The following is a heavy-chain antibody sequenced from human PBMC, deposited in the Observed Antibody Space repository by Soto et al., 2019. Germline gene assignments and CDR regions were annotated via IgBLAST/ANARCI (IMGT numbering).Heavy chain of an antibody. D-gene: IGHD3-22*01. CDR3: ARDLITMIVVAPFDP. J-gene: IGHJ5*02. Sequence: SETLSLTCAVYGGSFSGYYWSWIRQPPGKGLEWIGEINHSGSTNYNPSLKSRVTISVDTSKNQFSLKLSSDDTAVYYCARDLITMIVVAPFDPRGQGTLVTVSS. CDR2: INHSGST. CDR1: GGSFSGYY. V-gene: IGHV4-34*01.